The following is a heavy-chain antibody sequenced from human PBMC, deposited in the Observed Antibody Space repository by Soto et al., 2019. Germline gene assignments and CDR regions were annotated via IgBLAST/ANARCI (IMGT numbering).Heavy chain of an antibody. V-gene: IGHV3-23*01. CDR3: ARLGNLGLRLGEFLTY. CDR1: GFTFSSYA. J-gene: IGHJ4*02. CDR2: ISGSGGST. Sequence: GGSLRLSCAASGFTFSSYAMSWVRQAPGKGLEWVSAISGSGGSTYYADSVKGRFTISRDNSKNTLYLQMNSLRAEDTAVYYCARLGNLGLRLGEFLTYWGQGTLVTVSS. D-gene: IGHD3-16*01.